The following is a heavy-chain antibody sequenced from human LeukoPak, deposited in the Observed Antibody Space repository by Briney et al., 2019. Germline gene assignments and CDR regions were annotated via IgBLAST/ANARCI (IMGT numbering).Heavy chain of an antibody. V-gene: IGHV4-59*01. D-gene: IGHD6-13*01. J-gene: IGHJ4*02. CDR3: ARSTSAADYYFDY. CDR1: GDSISNYY. Sequence: SETLSLTCTVSGDSISNYYWSWIRQPPGKGLEWIGYINYSGSTNSNPSLKSRVTISEDSSKNQFSLKLSSVTAADTAVYYCARSTSAADYYFDYWGQGTLVTVSS. CDR2: INYSGST.